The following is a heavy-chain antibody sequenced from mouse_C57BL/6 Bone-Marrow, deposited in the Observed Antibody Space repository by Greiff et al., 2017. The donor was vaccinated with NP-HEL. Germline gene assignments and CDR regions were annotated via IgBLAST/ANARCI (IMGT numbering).Heavy chain of an antibody. CDR2: IRSGGSYT. CDR3: ARQGITTRNYYAMDY. D-gene: IGHD2-4*01. CDR1: GFTFSSYG. V-gene: IGHV5-6*01. Sequence: EVQGVESGGDLVKPGGSLKLSCAASGFTFSSYGMSWVRQTPDKRLAWVATIRSGGSYTYYPDSVKGRFTISRDNAKNTLYLQMSSLKSEDTAMYYCARQGITTRNYYAMDYWGQGTSVTVSS. J-gene: IGHJ4*01.